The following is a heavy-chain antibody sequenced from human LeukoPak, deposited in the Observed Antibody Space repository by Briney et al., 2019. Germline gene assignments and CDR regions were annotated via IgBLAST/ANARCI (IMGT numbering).Heavy chain of an antibody. CDR1: GFTFSSYS. CDR2: ISSSSSTI. D-gene: IGHD6-6*01. Sequence: GGSLRLSCAASGFTFSSYSMNWVRQTPGKGLEWVSYISSSSSTIYYADSVKGRFIISRDNANNSLYLQLSGLKVEDTAVYYCARDRPPRPFDYWGPGVLVTVSS. CDR3: ARDRPPRPFDY. J-gene: IGHJ4*02. V-gene: IGHV3-48*01.